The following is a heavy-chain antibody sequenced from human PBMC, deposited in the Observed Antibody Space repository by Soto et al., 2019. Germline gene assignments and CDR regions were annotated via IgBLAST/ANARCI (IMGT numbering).Heavy chain of an antibody. CDR3: AREDAARIERWFDA. V-gene: IGHV4-31*11. CDR2: IYSSGST. J-gene: IGHJ5*02. D-gene: IGHD6-6*01. Sequence: QVQLQESGPRLVKPSQTLSLSCAVSGGSIISASYSWNWIRQSPGRGLEWIGHIYSSGSTYYNPSLKSRVTMSVDTSNNLFSLKLTSVPAADTAVYFCAREDAARIERWFDAWGQGILVTVSS. CDR1: GGSIISASYS.